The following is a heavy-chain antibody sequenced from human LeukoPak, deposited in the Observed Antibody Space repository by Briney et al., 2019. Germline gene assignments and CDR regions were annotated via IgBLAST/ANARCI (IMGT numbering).Heavy chain of an antibody. V-gene: IGHV5-51*01. J-gene: IGHJ5*02. D-gene: IGHD3-10*01. CDR3: ARRYGGSWFDP. CDR2: IYPGDSDT. Sequence: GESLQISCQGSGYRFTNHWIVWVRPMPGKGLEWMGIIYPGDSDTRYSPSFQGQVTISADKSISTAYLQWSSLKASDTAMYYCARRYGGSWFDPWGQGTLVTVSS. CDR1: GYRFTNHW.